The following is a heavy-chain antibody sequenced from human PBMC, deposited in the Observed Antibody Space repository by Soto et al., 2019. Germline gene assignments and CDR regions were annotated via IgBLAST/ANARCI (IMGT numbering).Heavy chain of an antibody. CDR3: AKTFYGDYLRKGDYFDY. Sequence: GGSLRLSCAASGFTFSSYAMSWVRQAPGKGLEWVSAISGSGGSTYYADSVKGRFTISRDNSKNTLYLQMNSLRAEDTAVYYCAKTFYGDYLRKGDYFDYWGQGTLVTVSS. V-gene: IGHV3-23*01. CDR2: ISGSGGST. J-gene: IGHJ4*02. CDR1: GFTFSSYA. D-gene: IGHD4-17*01.